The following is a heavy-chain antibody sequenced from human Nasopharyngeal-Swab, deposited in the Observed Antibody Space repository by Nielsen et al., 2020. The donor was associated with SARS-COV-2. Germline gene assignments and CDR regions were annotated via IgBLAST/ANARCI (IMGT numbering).Heavy chain of an antibody. CDR3: ARTYSSSSPYYYYGMDV. V-gene: IGHV1-8*01. D-gene: IGHD6-6*01. CDR2: MNPNSGNT. Sequence: WVRQAPGQELEWMGWMNPNSGNTGYAQKFQGRVTMTRNTSISTAYMELSSLRSEDTAVYYCARTYSSSSPYYYYGMDVWGQGTTVTVSS. J-gene: IGHJ6*02.